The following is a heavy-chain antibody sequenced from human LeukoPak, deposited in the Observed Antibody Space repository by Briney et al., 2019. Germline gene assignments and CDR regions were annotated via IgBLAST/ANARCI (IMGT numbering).Heavy chain of an antibody. CDR1: GFTFSSYA. CDR2: ISYDGSNR. V-gene: IGHV3-30-3*01. Sequence: GGSLRLSCAASGFTFSSYAMHWVRQAPGKGLEWVAVISYDGSNRYYADSVKGRITISRDNSKNTLYLQMNSLRAEDTAVYYCARDVYRFDTVTTHLVYYGMDVWGQGTTVTVSS. CDR3: ARDVYRFDTVTTHLVYYGMDV. J-gene: IGHJ6*02. D-gene: IGHD4-11*01.